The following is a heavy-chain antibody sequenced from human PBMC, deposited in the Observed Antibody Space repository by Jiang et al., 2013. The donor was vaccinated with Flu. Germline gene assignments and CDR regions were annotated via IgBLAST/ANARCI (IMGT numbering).Heavy chain of an antibody. J-gene: IGHJ4*02. Sequence: EVKKPGASVKVSCKASGYTFTSYYMHWVRQAPGQGLEWMGWINPNSGGTNYAQKFQGRVTMTRDTSISTAYMELSRLRSDDTAVYYCARGLYYGGNQRPFDYWGQGTLVTVSS. D-gene: IGHD4-23*01. CDR3: ARGLYYGGNQRPFDY. CDR2: INPNSGGT. CDR1: GYTFTSYY. V-gene: IGHV1-2*02.